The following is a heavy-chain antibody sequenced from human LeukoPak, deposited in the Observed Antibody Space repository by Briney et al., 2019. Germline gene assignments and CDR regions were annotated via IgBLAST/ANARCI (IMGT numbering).Heavy chain of an antibody. Sequence: KAGESLKISCKGSGYSFTSYWIGWVRPMPGKGLEWMGIIYPGDSDTRYSPSFQGQVTISADKSISTAYLQWGSLKASDTAMYYCARQGYSYGSLPFDYWGQGTLVTVCS. V-gene: IGHV5-51*01. CDR1: GYSFTSYW. D-gene: IGHD5-18*01. CDR3: ARQGYSYGSLPFDY. J-gene: IGHJ4*02. CDR2: IYPGDSDT.